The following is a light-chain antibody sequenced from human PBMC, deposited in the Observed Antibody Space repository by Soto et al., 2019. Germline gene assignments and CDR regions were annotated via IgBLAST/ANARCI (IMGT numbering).Light chain of an antibody. Sequence: QSALTQPASVTGSPGQSSPISCTGTSSDVVGHNYVSWYQQHPGKAPKLMIYEVSNRPSGVSNRFSGSKSGNTASLTISGLQPEDEADYYCSSYTRGNTLVFAGGTKVTVL. CDR3: SSYTRGNTLV. CDR2: EVS. V-gene: IGLV2-14*01. J-gene: IGLJ2*01. CDR1: SSDVVGHNY.